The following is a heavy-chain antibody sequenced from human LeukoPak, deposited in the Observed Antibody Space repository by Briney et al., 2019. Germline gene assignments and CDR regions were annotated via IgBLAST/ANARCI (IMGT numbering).Heavy chain of an antibody. CDR2: INPDSGGT. V-gene: IGHV1-2*02. CDR1: GYTFTGYY. D-gene: IGHD2-2*01. Sequence: ASVKVSCKPSGYTFTGYYMHWVRQAPGQGLEWMGWINPDSGGTNYAQKFQGKVTMTRDTSISTAYMELSRLRSDDTAVYYCARDLVGDIVVVPAAPLTDYWGQGTLVTVSS. J-gene: IGHJ4*02. CDR3: ARDLVGDIVVVPAAPLTDY.